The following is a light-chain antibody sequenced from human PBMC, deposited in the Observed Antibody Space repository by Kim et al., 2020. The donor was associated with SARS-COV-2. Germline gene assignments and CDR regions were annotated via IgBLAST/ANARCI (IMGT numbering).Light chain of an antibody. Sequence: EIVLTQSPATLSLSPGERAALSCRANQSVSSSYLAWYQQKPGQAPRLLIYGASSRATGIPDRFSGSGSGTDFTLTITRLEPDDFAVYYCQQYGTSPLTFGGGTKVDIK. CDR2: GAS. V-gene: IGKV3-20*01. CDR1: QSVSSSY. J-gene: IGKJ4*01. CDR3: QQYGTSPLT.